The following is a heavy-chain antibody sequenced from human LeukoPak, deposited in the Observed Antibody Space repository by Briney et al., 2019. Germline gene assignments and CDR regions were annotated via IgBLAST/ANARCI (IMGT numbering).Heavy chain of an antibody. CDR1: GFTFSSYA. D-gene: IGHD6-19*01. Sequence: GRSLRLSCGASGFTFSSYAMHWLRQAPGKGLEWVAVISYDGSNKYYADSVKGRFTISRDNSKNTLYLQMNSLRAEDTAVYYCARDQVGWLVGERYWGQGTLVTVSS. J-gene: IGHJ4*02. CDR3: ARDQVGWLVGERY. CDR2: ISYDGSNK. V-gene: IGHV3-30-3*01.